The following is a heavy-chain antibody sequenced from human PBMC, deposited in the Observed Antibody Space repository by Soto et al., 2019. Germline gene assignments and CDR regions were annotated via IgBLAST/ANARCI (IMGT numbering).Heavy chain of an antibody. V-gene: IGHV4-59*01. J-gene: IGHJ5*02. CDR3: ARDWNSGYDP. D-gene: IGHD5-12*01. CDR1: GDSINNYY. Sequence: QVQLQESGPGLVKPSETLSLICTVSGDSINNYYWSWIRQPPGKGLEWIGYIYYSGRTDYNPSLKSRITISVDTSKNRFSLKLSSVTAADPAVYYCARDWNSGYDPWGQGTLVTVSS. CDR2: IYYSGRT.